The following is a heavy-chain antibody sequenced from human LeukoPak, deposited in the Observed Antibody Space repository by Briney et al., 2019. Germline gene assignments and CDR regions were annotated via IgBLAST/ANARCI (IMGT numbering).Heavy chain of an antibody. J-gene: IGHJ3*02. CDR1: GFTFSSYG. Sequence: PGGSLRLSCAASGFTFSSYGMHWVRQAPGKGLEWVAVIWYDGSNKYYADSVKGRFTISRDNSKNTLYLKMNSLRAEDTAVYYCAKGKSGRRGDAFDIWGQGTMVTVSS. D-gene: IGHD6-25*01. CDR3: AKGKSGRRGDAFDI. V-gene: IGHV3-33*06. CDR2: IWYDGSNK.